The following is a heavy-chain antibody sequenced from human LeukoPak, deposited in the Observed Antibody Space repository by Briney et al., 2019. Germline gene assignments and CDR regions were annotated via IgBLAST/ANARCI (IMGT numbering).Heavy chain of an antibody. D-gene: IGHD3-3*02. V-gene: IGHV3-53*01. CDR1: GFTVSTNY. CDR2: LYSGSST. J-gene: IGHJ2*01. Sequence: SGGSLRLSCAASGFTVSTNYMNWVRQAPGKGLEWVSILYSGSSTYYADSVEGRFTISRDSSKNTLFLQMNDLRAEDTAVYYCARVGDHFHWYLGLWGRGTLVTVSS. CDR3: ARVGDHFHWYLGL.